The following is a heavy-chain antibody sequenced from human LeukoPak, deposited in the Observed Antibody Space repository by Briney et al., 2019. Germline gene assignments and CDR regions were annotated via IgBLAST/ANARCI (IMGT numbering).Heavy chain of an antibody. D-gene: IGHD3-3*01. CDR1: GFTFSSYG. CDR3: ANRQHDFWSGYYNRY. Sequence: PGGSLRLSCAASGFTFSSYGMHWVRQAPGKGLEWVAVIWYDGSNKYYADSVKGRFTISRDNSKNTLYLQMNSLRAEDTAVYYCANRQHDFWSGYYNRYWGQGTLVTVSS. CDR2: IWYDGSNK. V-gene: IGHV3-33*06. J-gene: IGHJ4*02.